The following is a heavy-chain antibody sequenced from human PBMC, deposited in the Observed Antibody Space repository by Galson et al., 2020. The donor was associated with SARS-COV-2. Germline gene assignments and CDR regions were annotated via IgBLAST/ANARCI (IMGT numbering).Heavy chain of an antibody. V-gene: IGHV3-21*01. CDR2: IRSSSSDT. CDR3: ARDHADYVQGTFES. D-gene: IGHD4-17*01. J-gene: IGHJ4*02. CDR1: GFIFSSYS. Sequence: LSLTCAASGFIFSSYSMNWVRQAPGKGLEWVSSIRSSSSDTFYADSVKGRFTIYRDNSKDSLYLQMNSLRADDTAVYYCARDHADYVQGTFESWGQGTLVTVSS.